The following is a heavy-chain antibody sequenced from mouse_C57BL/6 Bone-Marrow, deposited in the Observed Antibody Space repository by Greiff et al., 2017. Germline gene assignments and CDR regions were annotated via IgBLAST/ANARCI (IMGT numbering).Heavy chain of an antibody. CDR2: IDPSDSYT. V-gene: IGHV1-69*01. D-gene: IGHD2-4*01. CDR3: AREGIYYDYEGGFAY. CDR1: GYTFTSYW. J-gene: IGHJ3*01. Sequence: QVQLQQPGAELVMPGASVKLSCKASGYTFTSYWMHWVKQRPGQGLEWIGEIDPSDSYTNYNQKFKGKSTLTVDNSSSTADMQRSSLTSEDSAVYYCAREGIYYDYEGGFAYWGQGTLVTVSA.